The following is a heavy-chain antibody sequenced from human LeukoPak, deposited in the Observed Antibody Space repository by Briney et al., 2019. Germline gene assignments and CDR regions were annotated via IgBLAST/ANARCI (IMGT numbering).Heavy chain of an antibody. CDR3: ARGRTPGYYGSGSYYTN. D-gene: IGHD3-10*01. CDR1: GGSFSGYY. Sequence: SETLSLTCAVYGGSFSGYYWSWIRQPPGKRLEWIGEINHSGSTNYNPSLKSRVTISVDTSKNQFSLKLSSVTAADTAVYYCARGRTPGYYGSGSYYTNWGQGTLVTVSS. V-gene: IGHV4-34*01. J-gene: IGHJ4*02. CDR2: INHSGST.